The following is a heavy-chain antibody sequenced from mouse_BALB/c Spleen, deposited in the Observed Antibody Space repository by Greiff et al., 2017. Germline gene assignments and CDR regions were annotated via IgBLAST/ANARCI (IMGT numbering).Heavy chain of an antibody. CDR2: ISSGGSYT. CDR1: GFTFSSYA. Sequence: EVKLVESGGGLVKPGGSLKLSCAASGFTFSSYAMSWVRQTSEKRLEWVATISSGGSYTYYPDSVKGRFTISRDNAKNTLYLQMSSLRSEDTAMYYCARPFEGYFDVWGAGTTVTVSS. J-gene: IGHJ1*01. V-gene: IGHV5-9-3*01. CDR3: ARPFEGYFDV.